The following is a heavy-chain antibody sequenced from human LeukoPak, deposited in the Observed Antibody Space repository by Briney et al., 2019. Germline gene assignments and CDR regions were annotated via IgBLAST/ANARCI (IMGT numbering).Heavy chain of an antibody. CDR2: IYTSGST. D-gene: IGHD6-13*01. Sequence: SETLSLTCTVSGGSISSGSYYWSWIRQPAGKGLEWIGRIYTSGSTNYNPSLKSRVTISVDTSKNQFSLKLNSVTAADTAVYYCARDRVVAAAGNPFYYYYMDVWGKGTTVTISS. V-gene: IGHV4-61*02. CDR1: GGSISSGSYY. J-gene: IGHJ6*03. CDR3: ARDRVVAAAGNPFYYYYMDV.